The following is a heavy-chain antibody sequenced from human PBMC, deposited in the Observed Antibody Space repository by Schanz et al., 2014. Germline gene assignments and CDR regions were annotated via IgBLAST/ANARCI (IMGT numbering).Heavy chain of an antibody. D-gene: IGHD3-10*01. V-gene: IGHV1-18*01. CDR3: ARVHIATYHYNSPGAFDI. CDR2: INAHTGNT. CDR1: GYIFGSHG. J-gene: IGHJ3*02. Sequence: QVQLVQSGAEVKQPGASVKVSCEASGYIFGSHGMTWVRQAPGQGPELMGWINAHTGNTQYAQKFQGRVNMTRDTVTTTVHLELTRLRTDDTAIYYCARVHIATYHYNSPGAFDIWGQGTRVTVSS.